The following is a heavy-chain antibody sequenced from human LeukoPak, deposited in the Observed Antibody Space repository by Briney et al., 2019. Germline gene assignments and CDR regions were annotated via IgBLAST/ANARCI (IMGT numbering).Heavy chain of an antibody. Sequence: ASVKVSCKASGYTFTGYYMHWVRQAPGQGLEWMGWINPNSGSTNYAQKFQGRVTMTRDTSISTAYMELSRLRSDDTAVYYCARGKAVSYFDYWGQGTLVTVSS. J-gene: IGHJ4*02. CDR3: ARGKAVSYFDY. CDR1: GYTFTGYY. CDR2: INPNSGST. V-gene: IGHV1-2*02. D-gene: IGHD4-17*01.